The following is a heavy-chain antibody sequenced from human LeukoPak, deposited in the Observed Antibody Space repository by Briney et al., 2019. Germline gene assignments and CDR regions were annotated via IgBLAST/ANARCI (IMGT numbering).Heavy chain of an antibody. CDR2: ISGSGGST. CDR3: ASLAGGYFFDH. Sequence: GGSLRLSCAASGFTFSSYGMSWVRQAPGKGLEWVSGISGSGGSTYYADSVKGRLTISRDNSKNRLYLQMNSPRVEDTAVYYCASLAGGYFFDHWGQGTLVTVSS. J-gene: IGHJ4*02. V-gene: IGHV3-23*01. D-gene: IGHD1-26*01. CDR1: GFTFSSYG.